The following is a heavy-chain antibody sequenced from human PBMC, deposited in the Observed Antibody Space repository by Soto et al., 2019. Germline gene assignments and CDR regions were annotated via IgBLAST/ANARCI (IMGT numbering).Heavy chain of an antibody. Sequence: VQLVEFGGGVVQPGMSLRLSCAASGFSFSSYGMLWVRQAPGKGLEWVARIWYDGSKKYYADSVEGRFTISRDNSKNTLYLQMNSLRAEDTAVYYCAAAFGEEWGQGTLVNVSS. CDR1: GFSFSSYG. CDR3: AAAFGEE. J-gene: IGHJ4*02. CDR2: IWYDGSKK. V-gene: IGHV3-33*01. D-gene: IGHD3-16*01.